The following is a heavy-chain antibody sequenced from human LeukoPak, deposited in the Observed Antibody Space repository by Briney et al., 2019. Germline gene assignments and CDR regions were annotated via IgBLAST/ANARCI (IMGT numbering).Heavy chain of an antibody. V-gene: IGHV4-59*01. CDR3: ARGKEVITMLRGLKPGYYFDY. CDR2: IHYSGST. Sequence: PSETLSLTCTVSGGSISSYYWSWIRQPPGKGLEWIGYIHYSGSTKYKSSLKSRVTISVDTSKNQFSLKPNSVTAADTAVYYCARGKEVITMLRGLKPGYYFDYWGQGTLVTVSS. CDR1: GGSISSYY. D-gene: IGHD3-10*01. J-gene: IGHJ4*02.